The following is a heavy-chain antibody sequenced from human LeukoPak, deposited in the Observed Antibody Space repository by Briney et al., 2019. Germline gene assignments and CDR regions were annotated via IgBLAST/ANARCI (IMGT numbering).Heavy chain of an antibody. D-gene: IGHD4-17*01. V-gene: IGHV3-21*06. Sequence: GGSLRLSCAASGFTFSSYSMNWVRQAPGKGLEWVSFISSSSSYIYYADSVKGRFTISRDNAKDSLYLQMNSLRAEDTAVYYCARDDYGDLYYFDYWGQGTLVTVSS. CDR2: ISSSSSYI. CDR1: GFTFSSYS. J-gene: IGHJ4*02. CDR3: ARDDYGDLYYFDY.